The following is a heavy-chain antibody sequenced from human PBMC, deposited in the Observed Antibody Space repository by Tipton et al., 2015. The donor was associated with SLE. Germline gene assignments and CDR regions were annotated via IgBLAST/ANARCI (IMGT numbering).Heavy chain of an antibody. CDR1: GGSISSDDYY. CDR2: ISYSGSP. CDR3: ARGGVGGYDYFDF. J-gene: IGHJ4*02. Sequence: TLSLTCTVSGGSISSDDYYWTWIRQHPGKGLEWIGHISYSGSPYYNPSLRSRVTISVDTSKNHFSLKLSSVTAADTAVYNCARGGVGGYDYFDFWGPGTLVTVSS. V-gene: IGHV4-31*03. D-gene: IGHD5-12*01.